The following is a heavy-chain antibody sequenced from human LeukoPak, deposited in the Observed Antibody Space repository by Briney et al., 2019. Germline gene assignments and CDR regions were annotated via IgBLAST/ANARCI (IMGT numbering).Heavy chain of an antibody. CDR1: GFTFSSYA. D-gene: IGHD2-8*01. CDR3: AKGGEIVLMVYAEFDY. CDR2: ISGSGGST. Sequence: GGSLRLSCAASGFTFSSYAMSRVSQAPGKGLEWVSAISGSGGSTYYADSVKGRFTISRDNSKNTLYLQMNSLRAEDTAVYYCAKGGEIVLMVYAEFDYWGQGTLVTXSS. J-gene: IGHJ4*02. V-gene: IGHV3-23*01.